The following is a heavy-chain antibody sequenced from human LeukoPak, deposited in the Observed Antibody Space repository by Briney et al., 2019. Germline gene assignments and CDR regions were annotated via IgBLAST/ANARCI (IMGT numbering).Heavy chain of an antibody. CDR1: GYTFTSYA. D-gene: IGHD3-10*01. CDR3: ARARVYGSGSNNWFDP. J-gene: IGHJ5*02. CDR2: INAGNGNT. Sequence: ASVKVSCKASGYTFTSYAMHWVRQAPGQRLEWMGWINAGNGNTKYSQKFQGRVTITRDTSASTAYMELSSLRSEDTAVYYCARARVYGSGSNNWFDPWGQGTLVTVSS. V-gene: IGHV1-3*01.